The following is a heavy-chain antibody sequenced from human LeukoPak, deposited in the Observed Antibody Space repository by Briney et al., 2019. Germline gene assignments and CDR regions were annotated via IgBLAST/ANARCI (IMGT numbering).Heavy chain of an antibody. CDR2: IYSSGST. J-gene: IGHJ4*02. D-gene: IGHD4-23*01. CDR3: ARGGKATVVTM. Sequence: SETLSLTCIVSGGSINSYYWSWIRQPAGKGLEWIGRIYSSGSTNYNPSLKSRVSMSVDTSKNQFSLKLTSVTAADTAVYYCARGGKATVVTMWGQGILVTVSS. V-gene: IGHV4-4*07. CDR1: GGSINSYY.